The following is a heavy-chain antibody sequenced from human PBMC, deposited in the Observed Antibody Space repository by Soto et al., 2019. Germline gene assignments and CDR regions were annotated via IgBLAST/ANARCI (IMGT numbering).Heavy chain of an antibody. Sequence: ASVKVSCKASAYTFTGYYMHWGRQAPGQGLEWMGWINPNSGGTNYAQKFQGWVTMTRDTSISTAYMELSRLRSDDTAVYYCARDIRNSSRRTARTCLDYWGQGTLVTVSS. V-gene: IGHV1-2*04. CDR2: INPNSGGT. CDR3: ARDIRNSSRRTARTCLDY. J-gene: IGHJ4*02. CDR1: AYTFTGYY. D-gene: IGHD6-19*01.